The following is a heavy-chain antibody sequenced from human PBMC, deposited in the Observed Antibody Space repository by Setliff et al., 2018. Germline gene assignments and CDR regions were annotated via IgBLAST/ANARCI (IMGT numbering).Heavy chain of an antibody. Sequence: SETLSLTCTVSGGSISSSSYYWGWIRQPPGKGLEWIGSIYYSGSTYYNPSLKSRVTISIDKSRNQFSLNLNSVTAADTAVYYCARVRVVYYYYGMDVWGQGTTVTVSS. CDR1: GGSISSSSYY. J-gene: IGHJ6*02. CDR2: IYYSGST. CDR3: ARVRVVYYYYGMDV. V-gene: IGHV4-39*07. D-gene: IGHD3-3*01.